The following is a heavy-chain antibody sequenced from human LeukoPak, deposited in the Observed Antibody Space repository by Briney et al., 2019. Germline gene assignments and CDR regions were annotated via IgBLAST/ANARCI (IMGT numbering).Heavy chain of an antibody. Sequence: GGSLRLSCAASGFTFSTYWMSWVRQAPGTGLEWVASIKQDGSEKSYVDSVKGRFTISRDNAKNSLYLQMNSLRAEDTAVYYCARGVYQRLWYWGKETLVTVSS. D-gene: IGHD2-2*01. CDR3: ARGVYQRLWY. J-gene: IGHJ4*02. CDR1: GFTFSTYW. CDR2: IKQDGSEK. V-gene: IGHV3-7*04.